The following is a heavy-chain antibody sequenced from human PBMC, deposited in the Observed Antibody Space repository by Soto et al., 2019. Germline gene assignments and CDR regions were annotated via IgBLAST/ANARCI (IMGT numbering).Heavy chain of an antibody. CDR3: ARGSSSSWYYYYGMDV. J-gene: IGHJ6*02. V-gene: IGHV3-30-3*01. Sequence: QVQLVESGGGVVQPGRSLRLSCAASGFTFSSYAMHWVRQAPGKGLERVAVISYDGSNKYYADSVKGRFTISRDNSKNTLYLQMNSLRAEDTAVYYCARGSSSSWYYYYGMDVWGQGTTVTVSS. D-gene: IGHD6-13*01. CDR2: ISYDGSNK. CDR1: GFTFSSYA.